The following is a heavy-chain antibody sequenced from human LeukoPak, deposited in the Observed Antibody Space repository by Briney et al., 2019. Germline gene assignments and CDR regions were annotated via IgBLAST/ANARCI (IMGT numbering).Heavy chain of an antibody. Sequence: ASVKVSCKASGYTFAGYYMHWVRQAPGQGLEWMGWMNPYSGGTNYAQKFQGRVTMTRDTSISTAYMELSRLRSDDTAVYFCARGHSSGYYFSVFLRDFWGQGTLVTVSS. J-gene: IGHJ4*02. CDR2: MNPYSGGT. CDR1: GYTFAGYY. CDR3: ARGHSSGYYFSVFLRDF. D-gene: IGHD3-22*01. V-gene: IGHV1-2*02.